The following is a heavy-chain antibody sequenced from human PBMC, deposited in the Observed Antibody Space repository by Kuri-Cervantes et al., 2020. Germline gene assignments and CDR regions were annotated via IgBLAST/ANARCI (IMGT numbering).Heavy chain of an antibody. V-gene: IGHV4-34*01. J-gene: IGHJ6*02. Sequence: SETLSLTCAVYGGSFSGYYWSWIRQPPGKGLEWIGEINHSGSTNYNPSLKSRVTISVDTSKSQFSLKLSSVTAADTAVYYCARGQRVPRGYSYGPRPYYYYGMDVWGQGTTVTVSS. CDR3: ARGQRVPRGYSYGPRPYYYYGMDV. D-gene: IGHD5-18*01. CDR2: INHSGST. CDR1: GGSFSGYY.